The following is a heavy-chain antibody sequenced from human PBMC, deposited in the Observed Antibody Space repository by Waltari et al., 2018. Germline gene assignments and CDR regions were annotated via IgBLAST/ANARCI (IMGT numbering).Heavy chain of an antibody. Sequence: QVQLVESGGGVVQPGGSLRLSCAASGFTFSSYGMHWVRQAPGKGLEWVAFIRYDGSNKYYADSVKGRFTISRDNSKNTLYLQMNSLRAEDTAVYYCAKAWGYDSSGYYLDYWGQGTLVTVSS. CDR1: GFTFSSYG. D-gene: IGHD3-22*01. CDR3: AKAWGYDSSGYYLDY. J-gene: IGHJ4*02. V-gene: IGHV3-30*02. CDR2: IRYDGSNK.